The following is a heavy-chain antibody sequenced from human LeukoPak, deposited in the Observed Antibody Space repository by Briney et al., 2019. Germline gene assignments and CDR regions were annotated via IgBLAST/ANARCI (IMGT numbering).Heavy chain of an antibody. CDR2: IYHSGST. CDR1: GYSISSGYY. V-gene: IGHV4-38-2*02. CDR3: ASIPYDSSGYHKIIDY. J-gene: IGHJ4*02. D-gene: IGHD3-22*01. Sequence: PSETLSLTCTVSGYSISSGYYWGWIRQPPGKGLEWIGSIYHSGSTYYNPSLKSRVTISVDTSKNQFSLKLSSVTAADTAVYYCASIPYDSSGYHKIIDYWGQGTLVTVSS.